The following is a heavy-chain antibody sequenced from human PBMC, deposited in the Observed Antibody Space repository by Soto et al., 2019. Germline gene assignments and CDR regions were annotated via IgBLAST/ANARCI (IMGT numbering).Heavy chain of an antibody. CDR2: ISYDGSNK. J-gene: IGHJ4*02. CDR1: GFTFSSYG. V-gene: IGHV3-30*18. Sequence: GGSLRLSCAASGFTFSSYGMHWVRQAPGKGLEWVAVISYDGSNKYYADSVKGRFTISRDNSKNTLYLQMNSLRAEDTAVYYCAKDGERAEMVAATLWSYFDYWGQGTLVTVSS. CDR3: AKDGERAEMVAATLWSYFDY. D-gene: IGHD2-15*01.